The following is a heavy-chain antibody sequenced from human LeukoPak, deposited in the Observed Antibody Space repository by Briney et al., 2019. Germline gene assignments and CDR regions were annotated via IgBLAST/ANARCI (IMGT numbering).Heavy chain of an antibody. CDR3: AKTLQYAYYYYMDV. CDR2: ISGSGGST. CDR1: GFTFSSYA. V-gene: IGHV3-23*01. J-gene: IGHJ6*03. Sequence: PGGSLRLSCAASGFTFSSYAMSWVRQAPGKGLEWVSAISGSGGSTYYADSVKGRFTISRDNSKNTLYLQMNSLRAEDTAVYYCAKTLQYAYYYYMDVWGKGTTVTVSS. D-gene: IGHD2-2*01.